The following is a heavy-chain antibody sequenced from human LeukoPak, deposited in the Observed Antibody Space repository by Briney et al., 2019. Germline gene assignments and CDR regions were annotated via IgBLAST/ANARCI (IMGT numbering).Heavy chain of an antibody. CDR1: GFTFNSHE. J-gene: IGHJ5*02. Sequence: TGGSLRLSCAASGFTFNSHEMNWVRQPPGKGLEWVSYISSGGSTIYYADSVKGRFTVSRDNAKNSLYLQMNSLRAEDTALYYCARDVWFDPWGQGTLVTVSS. V-gene: IGHV3-48*03. CDR2: ISSGGSTI. CDR3: ARDVWFDP.